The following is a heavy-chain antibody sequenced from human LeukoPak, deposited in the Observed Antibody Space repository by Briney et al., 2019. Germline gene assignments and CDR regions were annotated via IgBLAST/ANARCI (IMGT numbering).Heavy chain of an antibody. CDR1: GFTFSSYW. CDR2: IKQDGSEA. Sequence: GGSLRLSCAASGFTFSSYWMTWVRQAPGKGLEWVANIKQDGSEAYYVDSVKGRFTVSRDNAKNSLYLQMNSLRAEDTAVYYCARVGGEVRGVIRPDYWGQGTLVTVST. CDR3: ARVGGEVRGVIRPDY. J-gene: IGHJ4*02. V-gene: IGHV3-7*03. D-gene: IGHD3-10*01.